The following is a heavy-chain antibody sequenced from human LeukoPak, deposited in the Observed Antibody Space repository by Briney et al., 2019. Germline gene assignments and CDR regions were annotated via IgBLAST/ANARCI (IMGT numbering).Heavy chain of an antibody. D-gene: IGHD1-26*01. V-gene: IGHV1-2*02. Sequence: GASVKVSYKASGYTFTGYYIHWVRQAPGQGLEWMGWINPNSGGTNYAQKFQGRVTMTRDTSISTAYMELSRLRSDDTAVYYCASLLLGATTDFDYWGQGTLVTVSS. CDR3: ASLLLGATTDFDY. J-gene: IGHJ4*02. CDR1: GYTFTGYY. CDR2: INPNSGGT.